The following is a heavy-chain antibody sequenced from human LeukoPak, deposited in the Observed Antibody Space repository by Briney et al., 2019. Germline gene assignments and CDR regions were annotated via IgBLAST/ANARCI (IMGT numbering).Heavy chain of an antibody. V-gene: IGHV1-69*13. Sequence: SVKVSCKASRGTFSCYAISWVRQAPGQGLEWMGGIIPIFGTANYAQKFQGRVTITADESTSTAYMELSSLRSEDTAVYYCARGDYYDSSGYYLLYYFDYWGQGTLVTVSS. J-gene: IGHJ4*02. D-gene: IGHD3-22*01. CDR3: ARGDYYDSSGYYLLYYFDY. CDR1: RGTFSCYA. CDR2: IIPIFGTA.